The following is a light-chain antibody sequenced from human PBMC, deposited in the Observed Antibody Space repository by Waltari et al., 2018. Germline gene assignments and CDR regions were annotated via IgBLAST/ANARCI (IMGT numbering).Light chain of an antibody. Sequence: DVVMTQSPLSLPVTLGQPASISCRSSQSLVHSDGNTYLNWFQQRPGQSPRHLIYKVSNRDSGVPDRCSGSGSGTDFTLKISRVEAEDVGVYYCMQGTHWPRTFGQGTKVQIK. CDR3: MQGTHWPRT. V-gene: IGKV2-30*02. J-gene: IGKJ1*01. CDR1: QSLVHSDGNTY. CDR2: KVS.